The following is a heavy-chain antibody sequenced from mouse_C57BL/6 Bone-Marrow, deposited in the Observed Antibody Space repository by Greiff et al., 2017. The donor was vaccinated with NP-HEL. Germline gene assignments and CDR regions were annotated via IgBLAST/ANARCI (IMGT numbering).Heavy chain of an antibody. V-gene: IGHV1-55*01. CDR1: GYTFTSYW. D-gene: IGHD2-1*01. CDR2: IYPGSGST. CDR3: ARYYRNSYYFDY. Sequence: QVQLQQPGAELVKPGASVKMSCKASGYTFTSYWITWVKQRPGQGLEWIGDIYPGSGSTNYNEKFKSKATLTVDTSSSTAYMQLSSLTSEDSAVYYCARYYRNSYYFDYWGQGTTLSVSS. J-gene: IGHJ2*01.